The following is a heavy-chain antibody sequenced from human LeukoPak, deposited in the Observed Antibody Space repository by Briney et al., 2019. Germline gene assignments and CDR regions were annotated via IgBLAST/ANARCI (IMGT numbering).Heavy chain of an antibody. CDR2: ISGSGGST. D-gene: IGHD3-3*01. CDR3: AKDKAYDFWSGYYIGAFDI. CDR1: GFTFSSYA. V-gene: IGHV3-23*01. Sequence: GGSLRLSCAASGFTFSSYAMSWVRQAPGKGLEWVSAISGSGGSTYYADSVKGRFTISRDNSKNTLNLQMNSLRAEDTAVYYCAKDKAYDFWSGYYIGAFDIWGQGTMVTASS. J-gene: IGHJ3*02.